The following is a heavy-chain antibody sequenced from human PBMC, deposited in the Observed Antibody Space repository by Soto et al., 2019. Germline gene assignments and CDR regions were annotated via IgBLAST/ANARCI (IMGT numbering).Heavy chain of an antibody. D-gene: IGHD3-22*01. CDR2: IIPIFGTA. V-gene: IGHV1-69*13. CDR1: GGTFSSYA. J-gene: IGHJ3*02. Sequence: SVKVSCKASGGTFSSYAISWVRQAPGQGLEWMGGIIPIFGTANYAQKFQGRVTITADESTSTAYMELSSLRSEDTAVYYCSRDASGYDSSGYAFDIWGQGTMVTVSS. CDR3: SRDASGYDSSGYAFDI.